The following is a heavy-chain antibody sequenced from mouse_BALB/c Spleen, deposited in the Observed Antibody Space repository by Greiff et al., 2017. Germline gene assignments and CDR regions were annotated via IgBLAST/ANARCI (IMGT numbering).Heavy chain of an antibody. CDR2: IWSGGST. CDR3: ARNTYYYGSRDYAMDY. J-gene: IGHJ4*01. D-gene: IGHD1-1*01. V-gene: IGHV2-4-1*01. CDR1: GFSLTSYG. Sequence: QVQLKESGPGLVQPSQSLSITCTVSGFSLTSYGVHWVRQSPGKGLEWLGVIWSGGSTDYNAAFISRLSISKDNSKSQVFFKMNSLQADDTAIYYCARNTYYYGSRDYAMDYWGQGTSVTVSS.